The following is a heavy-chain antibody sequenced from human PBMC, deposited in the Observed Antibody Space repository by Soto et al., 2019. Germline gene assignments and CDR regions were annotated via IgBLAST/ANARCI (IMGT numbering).Heavy chain of an antibody. J-gene: IGHJ4*02. V-gene: IGHV1-69*01. Sequence: QVQLVQSGAEVKKPGSSVKVSCRASGGTFSGYGFIWVRQAPGQGLEWMGGIISIFGTPYYAQKFQGRVTISADESTSTAYMEVSRLRREDTAVYFCARGVSSGWFDYWGQGTLVTVSS. CDR3: ARGVSSGWFDY. CDR2: IISIFGTP. CDR1: GGTFSGYG. D-gene: IGHD6-19*01.